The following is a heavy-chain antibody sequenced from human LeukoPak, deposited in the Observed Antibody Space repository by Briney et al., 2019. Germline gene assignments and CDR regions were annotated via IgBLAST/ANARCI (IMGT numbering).Heavy chain of an antibody. J-gene: IGHJ4*02. D-gene: IGHD3-16*01. V-gene: IGHV1-18*01. CDR2: ISAYNGNT. CDR3: ARDQGGYFDY. CDR1: GGTFSNSA. Sequence: ASVKVSCKASGGTFSNSAVSWVRQAPGQGLEWMGWISAYNGNTNYAQKLQGRVTMTTDTSTSTAYMELRSLRSDDTAVYYCARDQGGYFDYWGQGTLVTVSS.